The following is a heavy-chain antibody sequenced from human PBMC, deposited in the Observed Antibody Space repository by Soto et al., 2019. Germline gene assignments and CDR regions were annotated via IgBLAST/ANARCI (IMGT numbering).Heavy chain of an antibody. D-gene: IGHD2-8*01. CDR2: IYHSGST. Sequence: SDTLSLTCAVSGGSISISNWWSWVRQPPGKGLEWIGEIYHSGSTNYNPSLKSRVTISVDKSKNQFSLKLSSVTAADTAVYYCARVRGYAGHYYYGMDVWGQGTTVTVSS. V-gene: IGHV4-4*02. J-gene: IGHJ6*02. CDR3: ARVRGYAGHYYYGMDV. CDR1: GGSISISNW.